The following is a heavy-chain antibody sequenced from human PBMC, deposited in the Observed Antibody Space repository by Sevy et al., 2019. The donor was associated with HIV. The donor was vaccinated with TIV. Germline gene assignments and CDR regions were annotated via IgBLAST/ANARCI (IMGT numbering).Heavy chain of an antibody. CDR1: GYTFTAYY. CDR3: ARMGDYYDSSGYYPLKF. D-gene: IGHD3-22*01. Sequence: ASVKVSCKASGYTFTAYYIHWVRQAPGQGLEWMGWINPNSGGTYFAKKFKDSVTLPTDTSVNTAYMELRSLRFDDTAVYYCARMGDYYDSSGYYPLKFWGQGTLVTVSS. CDR2: INPNSGGT. V-gene: IGHV1-2*02. J-gene: IGHJ4*02.